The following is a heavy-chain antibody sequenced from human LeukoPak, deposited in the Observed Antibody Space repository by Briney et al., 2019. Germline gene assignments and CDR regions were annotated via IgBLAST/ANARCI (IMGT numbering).Heavy chain of an antibody. CDR3: ARDDGSSSHYYYYGMDV. D-gene: IGHD6-6*01. Sequence: GGSLRLSCAASGFTFSSYGMHWVRQAPGKGLEWMAVIWYDGSNKYYADSVKGRFTISRDNSKNTVYLQMNSLRAEDTAVYYCARDDGSSSHYYYYGMDVWGQGTTVTVSS. J-gene: IGHJ6*02. CDR1: GFTFSSYG. V-gene: IGHV3-33*01. CDR2: IWYDGSNK.